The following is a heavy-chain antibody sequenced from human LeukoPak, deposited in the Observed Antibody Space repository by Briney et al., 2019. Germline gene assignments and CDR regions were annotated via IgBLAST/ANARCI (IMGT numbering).Heavy chain of an antibody. Sequence: PSETLSLTCTVSGGSISSGDYYWSWIRQPPGKGLEWIGYIYYSGSTYYNPSLKSRVTISVDTSKNQFSLKLSSVTAADTAVYYCARDGVGTVTDGYFDYWGREPWSPSPQ. J-gene: IGHJ4*02. CDR1: GGSISSGDYY. D-gene: IGHD4-17*01. CDR2: IYYSGST. V-gene: IGHV4-30-4*01. CDR3: ARDGVGTVTDGYFDY.